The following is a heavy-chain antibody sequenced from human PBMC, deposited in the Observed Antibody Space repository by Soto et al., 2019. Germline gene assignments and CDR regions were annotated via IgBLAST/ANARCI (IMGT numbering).Heavy chain of an antibody. CDR2: ISWNSGSI. CDR3: AKDMKDGSNTNDAFDI. Sequence: GGSLRLSCAASGFTFDDYAMHWVRQAPGKGLEWVSGISWNSGSIGYADSVKGRFTISRDNAKNSLYLQMNSLRAEDTALYYCAKDMKDGSNTNDAFDIWGQGTMVTVSS. V-gene: IGHV3-9*01. D-gene: IGHD2-2*01. J-gene: IGHJ3*02. CDR1: GFTFDDYA.